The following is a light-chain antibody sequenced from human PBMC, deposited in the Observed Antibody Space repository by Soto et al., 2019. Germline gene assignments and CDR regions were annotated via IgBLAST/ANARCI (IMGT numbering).Light chain of an antibody. CDR1: QSVGSW. J-gene: IGKJ1*01. V-gene: IGKV1-5*01. CDR2: GAS. Sequence: EILMTQSPSTLSASAGDRATITCRASQSVGSWLAWYQHKPGTAPKLLIYGASTWESGVPARFSGSGSGTEFTLTISSLQPDDFATYYCQQYNNYSGTFGQGTKVDIK. CDR3: QQYNNYSGT.